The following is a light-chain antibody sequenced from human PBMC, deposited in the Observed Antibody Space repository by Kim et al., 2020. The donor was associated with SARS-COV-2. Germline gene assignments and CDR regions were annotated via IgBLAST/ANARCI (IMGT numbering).Light chain of an antibody. CDR2: DVN. V-gene: IGLV2-14*03. CDR1: SSDIGTSRY. Sequence: QSALTQPASVSGSPGQSITISCSGTSSDIGTSRYVSWYQQHPGKAPKLMIYDVNKRPSGVSNRFSGSKSGNTASLTISGLQAEDEADYYCSSFTGSTTSQRVLGSGTKVTVL. CDR3: SSFTGSTTSQRV. J-gene: IGLJ1*01.